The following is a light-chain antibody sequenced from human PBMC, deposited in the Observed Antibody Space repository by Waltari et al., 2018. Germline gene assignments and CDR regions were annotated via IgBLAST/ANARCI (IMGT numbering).Light chain of an antibody. CDR3: QQYYSTPRT. CDR1: QSVLYSSNNKNY. V-gene: IGKV4-1*01. CDR2: WAS. J-gene: IGKJ2*01. Sequence: DIVMTQSPDSLAVSLGERATNNCKSSQSVLYSSNNKNYLAWYQQKPGQPPKRLIYWASTRESGVPDRFSGSGSGTDFTLTISSLQAEDVAVYYCQQYYSTPRTFGQGTKLEIK.